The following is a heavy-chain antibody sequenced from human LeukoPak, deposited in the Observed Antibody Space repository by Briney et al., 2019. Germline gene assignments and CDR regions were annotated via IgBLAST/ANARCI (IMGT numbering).Heavy chain of an antibody. J-gene: IGHJ6*03. Sequence: SPSGTLSLTCKVSGGSISSSSYYWGWIRQPPGKGLEWIGSIYYSGSTYYNPSLKSRVTISVDTSKNQFSLKLSSVTAADTAVYYCARDLYDGDEIYYMDVWGKGTTVTISS. CDR2: IYYSGST. D-gene: IGHD4-17*01. V-gene: IGHV4-39*07. CDR3: ARDLYDGDEIYYMDV. CDR1: GGSISSSSYY.